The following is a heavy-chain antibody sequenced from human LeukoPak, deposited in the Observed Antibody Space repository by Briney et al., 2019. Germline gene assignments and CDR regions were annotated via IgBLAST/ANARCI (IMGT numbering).Heavy chain of an antibody. CDR2: INSDGSST. D-gene: IGHD2-2*01. J-gene: IGHJ6*02. V-gene: IGHV3-74*01. CDR3: ARGLYCSSTSCYPTYYYYGMDV. CDR1: GFTFSSYW. Sequence: GGSLRLSCAASGFTFSSYWMHWVRQAPGKGLVWVSRINSDGSSTSYADSVKGRFTISRDNAKNTLYQQMNSLRAEDTAVYYRARGLYCSSTSCYPTYYYYGMDVWGQGTTVTVSS.